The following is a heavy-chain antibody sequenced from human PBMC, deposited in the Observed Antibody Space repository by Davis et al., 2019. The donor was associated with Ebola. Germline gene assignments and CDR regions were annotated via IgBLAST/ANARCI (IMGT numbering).Heavy chain of an antibody. D-gene: IGHD1-20*01. Sequence: GESLKISCHGSGYSFTSYWISWVRQMPGKGLEWMGRIDPSDSYTHYSPSFQGHVTISADKSISTAYLQWSSLKTSDTAMYYCASLRRTITGMDDGFDIWGQGTKVTVSS. V-gene: IGHV5-10-1*01. CDR2: IDPSDSYT. CDR3: ASLRRTITGMDDGFDI. J-gene: IGHJ3*02. CDR1: GYSFTSYW.